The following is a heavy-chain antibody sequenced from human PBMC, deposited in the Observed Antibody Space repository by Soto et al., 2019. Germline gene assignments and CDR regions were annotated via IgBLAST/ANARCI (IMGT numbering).Heavy chain of an antibody. CDR3: ARSRSGAVADSFDF. CDR2: ISRDGTNK. D-gene: IGHD3-10*01. CDR1: GFTFSRYS. V-gene: IGHV3-30*04. J-gene: IGHJ4*02. Sequence: ESGGGVVQPGRSLRLSCAASGFTFSRYSIHWVRQAPGKGLEWVAVISRDGTNKYYVDSVKGRFTISRDNSRNTLYLQMNSLRHEDAAVYYWARSRSGAVADSFDFWGQGTLVTVSS.